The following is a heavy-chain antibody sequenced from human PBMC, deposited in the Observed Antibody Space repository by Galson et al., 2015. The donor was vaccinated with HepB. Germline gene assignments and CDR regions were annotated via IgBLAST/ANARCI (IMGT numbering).Heavy chain of an antibody. D-gene: IGHD6-13*01. J-gene: IGHJ6*02. Sequence: SLRLSCAASGFTFSSYAMHWVRQAPGKGLEWVAVISYDGSNKYYADSVKGRFTISRDNSENTLYLQMNSLRAEDTAVYYCAREVDSSWYVHLGYYYGMDVWGQGTTVTVSS. CDR2: ISYDGSNK. CDR1: GFTFSSYA. V-gene: IGHV3-30*04. CDR3: AREVDSSWYVHLGYYYGMDV.